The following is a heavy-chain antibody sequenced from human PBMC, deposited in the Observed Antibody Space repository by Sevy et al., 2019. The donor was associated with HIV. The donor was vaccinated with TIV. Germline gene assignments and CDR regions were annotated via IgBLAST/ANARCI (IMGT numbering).Heavy chain of an antibody. J-gene: IGHJ6*02. CDR2: ISSSSSYI. V-gene: IGHV3-21*01. CDR1: GFTFSSYS. Sequence: LGGSLRLSCAASGFTFSSYSMNWVRQAPGKGLEWVSSISSSSSYIYYAGSVKGRFTISRDNAKNSLYLQMTSLRAEDTALYYCARDQSAAGPFYGADYYGMDVWGQGTTVTVSS. CDR3: ARDQSAAGPFYGADYYGMDV. D-gene: IGHD6-13*01.